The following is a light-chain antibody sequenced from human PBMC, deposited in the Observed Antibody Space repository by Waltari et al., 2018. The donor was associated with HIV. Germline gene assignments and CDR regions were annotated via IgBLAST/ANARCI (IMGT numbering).Light chain of an antibody. CDR1: SGSVSTRYY. CDR2: STN. CDR3: ALYMGSGIWV. V-gene: IGLV8-61*01. J-gene: IGLJ3*02. Sequence: QTVVTQEPSFSVSPGGTVPLPCGLNSGSVSTRYYSSWYQQTPGQAPRTLIYSTNTRSDGVPDRFSGSILGKKAALTITGAQAEDEADYHCALYMGSGIWVFGGGTKLTV.